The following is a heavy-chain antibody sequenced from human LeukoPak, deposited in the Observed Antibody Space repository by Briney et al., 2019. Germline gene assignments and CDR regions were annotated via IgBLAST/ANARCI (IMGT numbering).Heavy chain of an antibody. CDR1: GFTFSSYG. CDR3: AKDNSQLYSSSWHH. Sequence: GGSLRLSCAASGFTFSSYGMHWVRQAPGKGLEWVAAIWYDGSNKYYADSVKGRFTISRDNSKNTLYLQMNSLRAEDTAVYYCAKDNSQLYSSSWHHWGQGTLVTVSS. J-gene: IGHJ5*02. D-gene: IGHD6-13*01. CDR2: IWYDGSNK. V-gene: IGHV3-33*06.